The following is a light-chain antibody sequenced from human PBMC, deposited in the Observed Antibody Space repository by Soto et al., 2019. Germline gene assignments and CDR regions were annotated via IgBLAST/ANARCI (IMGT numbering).Light chain of an antibody. CDR3: CSYAGSSTSLQV. V-gene: IGLV2-23*02. CDR2: EVS. J-gene: IGLJ1*01. CDR1: SSDVGSYNL. Sequence: QSVLTQPASVSGSPGQSITISCTGTSSDVGSYNLVSWYQQHPGKAPKLMIYEVSKRPSGVSNCFSGSKSGNTASLTISGLQAEDEADYYCCSYAGSSTSLQVFGTGTKVTVL.